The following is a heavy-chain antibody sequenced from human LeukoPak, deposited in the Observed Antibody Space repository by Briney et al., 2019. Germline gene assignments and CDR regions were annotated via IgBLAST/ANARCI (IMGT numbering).Heavy chain of an antibody. V-gene: IGHV3-21*01. CDR3: ARVSPAGVGANMDV. Sequence: PGRSLRLSCAASGFTFSSYSMNWVRQAPGKGLEWVSSISSSPSYIYYADSVKGRFTISRDNAKNSLYLQMNSLRAEDTAVYYCARVSPAGVGANMDVWGKGTAVTVSS. CDR1: GFTFSSYS. CDR2: ISSSPSYI. D-gene: IGHD1-26*01. J-gene: IGHJ6*03.